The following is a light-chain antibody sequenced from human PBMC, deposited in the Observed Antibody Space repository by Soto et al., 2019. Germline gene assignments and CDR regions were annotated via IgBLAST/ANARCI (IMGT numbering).Light chain of an antibody. CDR2: DVS. J-gene: IGLJ1*01. CDR3: SSYPSSSTLV. CDR1: SSDVGGYNY. Sequence: QSALAQPASVSGSPGQSITISCTGTSSDVGGYNYVSWYQQHPGKAPKLMIYDVSNRPSGVSNRFSGSKSGNTASLTISGLQAEDVADYYCSSYPSSSTLVFGTGTKVTVL. V-gene: IGLV2-14*01.